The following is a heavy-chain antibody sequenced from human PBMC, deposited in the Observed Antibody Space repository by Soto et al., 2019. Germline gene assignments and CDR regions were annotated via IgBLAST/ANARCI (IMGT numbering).Heavy chain of an antibody. V-gene: IGHV4-39*01. Sequence: SETLSLTCTVSGGSISSSSYYWGWIRQPPGKGLEWIGSIYYSGSTYYNPSLKSRVTISVDTSKNQFSLKLSSVTAADTAVYYCARPVGSSGYYSNWFDHWGQGTLVTVSS. CDR2: IYYSGST. D-gene: IGHD3-22*01. CDR3: ARPVGSSGYYSNWFDH. CDR1: GGSISSSSYY. J-gene: IGHJ5*02.